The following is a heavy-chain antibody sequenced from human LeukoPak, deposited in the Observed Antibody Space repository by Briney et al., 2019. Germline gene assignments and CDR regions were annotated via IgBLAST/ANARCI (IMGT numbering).Heavy chain of an antibody. CDR3: ARGYRTTVTRYNWFDP. Sequence: PSETLSLTCTVSGGSISSSSYYWGWIRQPPGKGLEWIGSIYYSGSTYYNPSLKSRVTISVDTSKNQFSLKLSSVTAADTAVYYCARGYRTTVTRYNWFDPWGQGTLVTVSS. V-gene: IGHV4-39*01. CDR1: GGSISSSSYY. J-gene: IGHJ5*02. CDR2: IYYSGST. D-gene: IGHD4-17*01.